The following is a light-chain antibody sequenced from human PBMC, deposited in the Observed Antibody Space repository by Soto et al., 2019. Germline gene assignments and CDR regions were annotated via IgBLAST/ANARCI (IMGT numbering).Light chain of an antibody. Sequence: QSGLTQTASVSGSPGQSITMSCTGSRSDVGGYNLVSWYQQQPGKAPKLLISDDNKRPSGVSDRFSGSKSGNTASLTISGLQAEDEGDYYCSSYAGRITLVFGGGTKLTVL. CDR3: SSYAGRITLV. CDR1: RSDVGGYNL. CDR2: DDN. J-gene: IGLJ2*01. V-gene: IGLV2-23*01.